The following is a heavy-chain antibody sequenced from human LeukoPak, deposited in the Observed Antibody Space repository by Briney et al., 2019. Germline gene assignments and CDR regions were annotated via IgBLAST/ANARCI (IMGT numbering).Heavy chain of an antibody. J-gene: IGHJ6*03. V-gene: IGHV3-23*01. CDR2: ISGSGGST. CDR3: AKVAGDSYYYYMDV. CDR1: GGSISSYY. D-gene: IGHD6-19*01. Sequence: ETLSLTCTVSGGSISSYYWSWVRQAPGKGLEWVSAISGSGGSTYHADSVKGRFTISRDNSKNTLYLQMNSLRAEDRAVYSCAKVAGDSYYYYMDVWGKGTTVTVSS.